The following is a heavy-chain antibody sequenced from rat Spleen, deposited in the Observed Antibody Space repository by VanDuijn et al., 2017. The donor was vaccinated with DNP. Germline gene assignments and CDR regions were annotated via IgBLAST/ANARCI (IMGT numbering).Heavy chain of an antibody. CDR2: ISYDGGST. Sequence: EVQLVESGGGLVQPGRSLKLSCSASGFTFSDYYMAWVRQAPTKGLEWVAYISYDGGSTYYGDSVKGRFTISRDGAKSTLFLQMDSLRSEDTATYYCATSTGISLYAMDAWGQGTSVTVSS. J-gene: IGHJ4*01. D-gene: IGHD1-9*01. V-gene: IGHV5-20*01. CDR1: GFTFSDYY. CDR3: ATSTGISLYAMDA.